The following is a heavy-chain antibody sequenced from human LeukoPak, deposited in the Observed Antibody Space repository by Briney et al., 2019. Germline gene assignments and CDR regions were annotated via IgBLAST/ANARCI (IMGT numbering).Heavy chain of an antibody. CDR1: GFTFSSYA. V-gene: IGHV3-23*01. Sequence: GGSLRLSCAASGFTFSSYAMSWVRQAPGKGLEWVSAISGSGGSTYYADSVKGRFTISRDNSKNTLYLQMSSLRAEDTAVYYCAKDKGFCTTTTCYVLSNDAFDIWGQGTMVTVSS. D-gene: IGHD2-2*01. J-gene: IGHJ3*02. CDR3: AKDKGFCTTTTCYVLSNDAFDI. CDR2: ISGSGGST.